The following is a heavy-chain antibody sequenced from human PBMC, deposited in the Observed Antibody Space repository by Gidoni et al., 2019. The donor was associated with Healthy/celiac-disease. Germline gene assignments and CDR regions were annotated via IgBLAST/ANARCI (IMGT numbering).Heavy chain of an antibody. Sequence: QVQLVESGGGVVQPWRSVNLSCASSGFTFSSYAMPWVRQAPGKGLEWVAVISYDGSDKYYAESVKGRFTISRDNSKNTLYLQMNSLRAEDTAVYYCARGSQWLFYYFDYWGQGTLVTVSS. D-gene: IGHD3-22*01. CDR3: ARGSQWLFYYFDY. CDR2: ISYDGSDK. CDR1: GFTFSSYA. J-gene: IGHJ4*02. V-gene: IGHV3-30-3*01.